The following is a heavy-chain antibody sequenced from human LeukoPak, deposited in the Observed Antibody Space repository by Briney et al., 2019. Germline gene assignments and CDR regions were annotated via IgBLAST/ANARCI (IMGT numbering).Heavy chain of an antibody. Sequence: SETLSLTCTVSGGSISSYYGSWIRQPPGKGLEWIGYIYYSGSTNYNPSLKSRVTISVDTSKNQFSLKLSSVTAADTAVYYCARDKLWFDYWGQGILVTVSS. D-gene: IGHD5-18*01. CDR3: ARDKLWFDY. CDR1: GGSISSYY. V-gene: IGHV4-59*01. CDR2: IYYSGST. J-gene: IGHJ4*02.